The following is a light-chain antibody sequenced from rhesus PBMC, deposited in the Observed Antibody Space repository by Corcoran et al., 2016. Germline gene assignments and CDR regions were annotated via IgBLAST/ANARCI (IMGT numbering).Light chain of an antibody. CDR1: QSISSW. J-gene: IGKJ4*01. CDR3: LQYSSSPLT. V-gene: IGKV1-22*01. CDR2: KAS. Sequence: DIQMTQSPSSLSASVGDTVTITCRASQSISSWLDWYQQKPGKAPKLLTYKASSLQSGVPSRFSGIGSGTDFTLTISSLQPADFATYYCLQYSSSPLTFGGGTKVELK.